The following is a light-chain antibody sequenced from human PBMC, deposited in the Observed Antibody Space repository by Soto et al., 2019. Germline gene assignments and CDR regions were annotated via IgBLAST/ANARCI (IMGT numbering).Light chain of an antibody. CDR3: QQYHNWPPIT. Sequence: EIVMTQSPVTLSVSPGERATLSCRASQSVSSNLAWYQQKPGQGPRLLIYVASTRATGIPARFSGSGSGTEFTLTISSLQSEDFAVYHCQQYHNWPPITFGQGTRLEIK. CDR1: QSVSSN. CDR2: VAS. J-gene: IGKJ5*01. V-gene: IGKV3-15*01.